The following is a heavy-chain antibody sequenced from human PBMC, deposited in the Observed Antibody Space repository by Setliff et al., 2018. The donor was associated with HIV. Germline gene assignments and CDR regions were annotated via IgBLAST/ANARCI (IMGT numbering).Heavy chain of an antibody. CDR2: VYHSGST. V-gene: IGHV4-4*02. CDR1: GGSISSTNW. D-gene: IGHD6-6*01. J-gene: IGHJ4*02. CDR3: ARSPGRGLAASIAAFFDC. Sequence: SETLSLTCAVSGGSISSTNWWNWVRQAPGKGLEWVGEVYHSGSTTYNPSLKSRVTISVDKSKNQFSLKVSSVTAADTAVYYCARSPGRGLAASIAAFFDCWGQGTLVTVSS.